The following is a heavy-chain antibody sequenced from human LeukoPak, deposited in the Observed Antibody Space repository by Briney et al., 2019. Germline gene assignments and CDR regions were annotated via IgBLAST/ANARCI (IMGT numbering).Heavy chain of an antibody. Sequence: SSVKVSCKASGGTFTSYAISWVRQAPGQGLGWMGGIIPIFGTANYAQKFQGRVTITADESTSTAYMELSSLRSEDTAVYYCARDSDGSSDDFGFDYWGQGTLVTVSS. D-gene: IGHD6-13*01. V-gene: IGHV1-69*13. J-gene: IGHJ4*02. CDR1: GGTFTSYA. CDR3: ARDSDGSSDDFGFDY. CDR2: IIPIFGTA.